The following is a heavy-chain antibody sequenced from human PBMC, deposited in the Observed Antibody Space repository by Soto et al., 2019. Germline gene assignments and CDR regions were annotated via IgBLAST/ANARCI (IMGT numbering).Heavy chain of an antibody. V-gene: IGHV1-69*13. CDR1: GCTFSRHT. CDR2: ITPMFGKP. Sequence: SVNFSLNASGCTFSRHTINWVRQAPGQVLDCIGGITPMFGKPNYAQNFQGRVTITEEESTSTGYMEMRRLRSDDTAAYYCSRDGALYDSIAYYFLYWGDGTLVNVSS. D-gene: IGHD3-22*01. J-gene: IGHJ4*01. CDR3: SRDGALYDSIAYYFLY.